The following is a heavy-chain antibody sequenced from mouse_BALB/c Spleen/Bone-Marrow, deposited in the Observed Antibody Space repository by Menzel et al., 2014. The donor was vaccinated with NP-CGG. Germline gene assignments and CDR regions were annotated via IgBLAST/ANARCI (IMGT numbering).Heavy chain of an antibody. D-gene: IGHD1-1*01. CDR3: ARDTGGITLDY. V-gene: IGHV7-3*02. CDR1: GFTFTDYY. CDR2: IRNKANGYTT. Sequence: EVQRVESGGGLVQPGGSLRLSCATSGFTFTDYYMNWVRQPPGKALEWLGFIRNKANGYTTEYSASVKGRFTISRDTSQAILYLQMNTLRAEDSATYYCARDTGGITLDYWGQGTTLTVSS. J-gene: IGHJ2*01.